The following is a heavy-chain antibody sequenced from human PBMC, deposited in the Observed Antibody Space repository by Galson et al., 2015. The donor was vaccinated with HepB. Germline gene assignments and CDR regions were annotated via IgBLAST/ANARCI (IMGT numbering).Heavy chain of an antibody. D-gene: IGHD3-10*01. CDR2: ILHDAHNR. V-gene: IGHV3-30*04. Sequence: SLRLSCAASGFTFSNYAMHWVRQAPGKGLEWMTVILHDAHNRYYADSVKGRFTVSRDNSKNTVYLQMNSLRPEDTAMYYCARRGGASGGYSLDYWGQGSLVTVSS. J-gene: IGHJ4*02. CDR1: GFTFSNYA. CDR3: ARRGGASGGYSLDY.